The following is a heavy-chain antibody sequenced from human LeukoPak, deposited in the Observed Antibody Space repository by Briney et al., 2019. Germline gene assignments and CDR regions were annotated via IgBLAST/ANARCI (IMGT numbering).Heavy chain of an antibody. J-gene: IGHJ4*02. CDR1: GGTFSSYA. D-gene: IGHD2-8*01. V-gene: IGHV1-18*01. Sequence: ASVKVSCKASGGTFSSYAISWVRQAPGQGLEWMGWISGYNDNTNYAQKLQGRVTMTTDTSTSTAYMELRSLRSDDTAVYYCARRYCTNGVCYWGVDYWGQGTLVTVSS. CDR2: ISGYNDNT. CDR3: ARRYCTNGVCYWGVDY.